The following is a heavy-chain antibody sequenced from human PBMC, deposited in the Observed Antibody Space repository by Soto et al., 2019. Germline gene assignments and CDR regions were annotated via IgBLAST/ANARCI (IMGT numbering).Heavy chain of an antibody. D-gene: IGHD5-18*01. CDR2: IYYSGST. CDR3: ARESRLNSYGYWHYYYGMDV. V-gene: IGHV4-31*03. CDR1: GGSSSSGGYY. Sequence: SETLSLTCTVSGGSSSSGGYYWSWIRQHPGKGLEWIGYIYYSGSTYYNPSLKSRVTISVDTSKNQFSLKLSSVTAADTAVYYCARESRLNSYGYWHYYYGMDVWGQGTTVTVSS. J-gene: IGHJ6*02.